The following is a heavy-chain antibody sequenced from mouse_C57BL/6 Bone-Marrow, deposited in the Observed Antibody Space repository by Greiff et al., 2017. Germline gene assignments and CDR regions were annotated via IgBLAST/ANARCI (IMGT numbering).Heavy chain of an antibody. CDR1: GYTFTSYW. V-gene: IGHV1-64*01. CDR2: IHPNSGST. Sequence: QVQLQQPGAELVKPGASVMMSCKASGYTFTSYWMHWVKQRPGQGLEWIGMIHPNSGSTNYNEKFKSKATLTVDKSSSTAYMQLSSLTSEDSAVYYCARWTGPWFAYWGQGTLVTVSA. J-gene: IGHJ3*01. D-gene: IGHD4-1*01. CDR3: ARWTGPWFAY.